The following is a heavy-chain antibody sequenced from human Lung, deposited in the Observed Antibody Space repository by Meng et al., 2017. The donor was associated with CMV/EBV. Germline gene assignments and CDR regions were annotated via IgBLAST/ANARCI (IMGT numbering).Heavy chain of an antibody. CDR2: IIPILGIA. D-gene: IGHD2-2*01. CDR3: ARGVIHCSNTSCYYGGRGDYYYYGMDV. Sequence: SVKVSXKASGGTFSSYAISWVRQAPGQGLEWMGGIIPILGIANYAQKFQGRVTITADKSTSTAYMELSSLRSEDTAVYYCARGVIHCSNTSCYYGGRGDYYYYGMDVWGQGXTVTVSS. CDR1: GGTFSSYA. V-gene: IGHV1-69*10. J-gene: IGHJ6*02.